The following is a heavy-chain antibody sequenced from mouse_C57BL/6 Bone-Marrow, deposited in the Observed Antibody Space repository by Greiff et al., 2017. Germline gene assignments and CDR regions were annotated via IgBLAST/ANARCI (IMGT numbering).Heavy chain of an antibody. D-gene: IGHD2-3*01. J-gene: IGHJ3*01. CDR2: IDPSDSET. Sequence: QVQLKQPGAELVRPGSSVKLSCKASGYTFTSYWMHWVKQRPIQGLEWIGNIDPSDSETHYNQKFKDKATLTVDKSSSTAYMQLSSLPSEDSAVYYCARGGYYVSLAYWGQGTLVTVSA. CDR3: ARGGYYVSLAY. CDR1: GYTFTSYW. V-gene: IGHV1-52*01.